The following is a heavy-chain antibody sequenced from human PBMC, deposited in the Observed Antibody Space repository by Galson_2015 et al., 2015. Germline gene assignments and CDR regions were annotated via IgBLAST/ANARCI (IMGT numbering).Heavy chain of an antibody. D-gene: IGHD4-17*01. V-gene: IGHV3-23*01. CDR3: AKVPSRTTVTVIDS. J-gene: IGHJ4*02. CDR1: GFTFTNYA. CDR2: ISGSGDFT. Sequence: SLRLSCAVSGFTFTNYAMTWVRQAPGKGLEWVSTISGSGDFTYYADSVKGRFTISRHNSKNTLYLQMNSLRAEDTAVYYCAKVPSRTTVTVIDSWGQGALVVVSS.